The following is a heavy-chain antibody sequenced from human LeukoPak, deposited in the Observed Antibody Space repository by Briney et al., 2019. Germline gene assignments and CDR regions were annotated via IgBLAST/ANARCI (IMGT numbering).Heavy chain of an antibody. CDR2: IYYRGST. CDR3: ARAEVAYDILTGYYPYYFDY. CDR1: GGSISSYY. Sequence: SETLSLTCTVSGGSISSYYWSWIRQPPGKGLEWIGYIYYRGSTNYNPSLKSRVTISVDTSKNQFSLKLSSVTAADTAVYYCARAEVAYDILTGYYPYYFDYWGQGTLVTVSS. J-gene: IGHJ4*02. V-gene: IGHV4-59*01. D-gene: IGHD3-9*01.